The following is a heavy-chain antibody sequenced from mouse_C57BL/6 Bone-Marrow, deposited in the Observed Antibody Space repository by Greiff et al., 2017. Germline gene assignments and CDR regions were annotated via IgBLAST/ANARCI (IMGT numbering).Heavy chain of an antibody. CDR1: GYTFTSYW. CDR3: AAYGSSYN. V-gene: IGHV1-50*01. CDR2: IDPSDSYT. Sequence: QVQLQQSGAELVKPGASVKLSCKASGYTFTSYWMQWVKQRPGQGLEWIGEIDPSDSYTNYNQKFKGKATLTVDTSSSTAYMQLSSLTSEDSAVYYFAAYGSSYNWGQGTTLTVSS. D-gene: IGHD1-1*01. J-gene: IGHJ2*01.